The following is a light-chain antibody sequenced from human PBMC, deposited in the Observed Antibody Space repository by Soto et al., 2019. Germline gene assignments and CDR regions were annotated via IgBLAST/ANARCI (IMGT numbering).Light chain of an antibody. CDR1: QSVLYSSNNKNY. V-gene: IGKV4-1*01. CDR3: QQYESTPPT. Sequence: DIVMTQSPDSLAVSLGERATINCKSSQSVLYSSNNKNYLAWYQQRPGQPPKLLIYWASTRESVFPDRFSGSGSGTDFTLTITSLEAEDVAVYYSQQYESTPPTFGQGTKLEIK. CDR2: WAS. J-gene: IGKJ2*01.